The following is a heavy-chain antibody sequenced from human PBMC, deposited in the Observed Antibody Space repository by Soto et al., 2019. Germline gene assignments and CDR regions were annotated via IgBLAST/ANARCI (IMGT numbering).Heavy chain of an antibody. CDR3: ASSSGYYYDYKYYGMDV. J-gene: IGHJ6*02. CDR1: GGSISSSNW. Sequence: QVQLQESGPGLVKPSWTLSLTCAVAGGSISSSNWWSWVRQPPGKGLEWIGEIYHSGSTNYNPSLRSRFTISVDKSKNQFSLKMSPVTAADTAVYYCASSSGYYYDYKYYGMDVWGQGTTVTVSS. CDR2: IYHSGST. D-gene: IGHD3-22*01. V-gene: IGHV4-4*02.